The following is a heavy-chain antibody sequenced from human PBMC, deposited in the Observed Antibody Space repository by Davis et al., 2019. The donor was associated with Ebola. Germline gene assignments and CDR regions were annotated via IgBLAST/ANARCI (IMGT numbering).Heavy chain of an antibody. CDR2: INGRADFT. CDR1: GFTFSDYY. CDR3: WKDPNWGSGY. V-gene: IGHV3-23*01. J-gene: IGHJ4*02. Sequence: GESLKISCAASGFTFSDYYMSWIRQAPGKGLEWVSNINGRADFTSYSASVRGRFTISRDNSKNILFLQMDGLRADDTATYYCWKDPNWGSGYWGQGALVTVSS. D-gene: IGHD7-27*01.